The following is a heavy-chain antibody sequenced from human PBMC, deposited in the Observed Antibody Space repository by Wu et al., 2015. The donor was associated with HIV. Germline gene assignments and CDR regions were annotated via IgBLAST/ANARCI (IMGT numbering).Heavy chain of an antibody. CDR1: GYTFTGYY. V-gene: IGHV1-2*02. Sequence: QVQLVQSGAEVKKPGASVKVSCKASGYTFTGYYMHWVRQAPGQGLEWMGWINPNSGGTNYAQKFQGRVTMTRDTSISTAYMELSRLRSDDTAVYYCARPIEYWGSYYYFDYWGQGTLVTVSS. D-gene: IGHD1-26*01. J-gene: IGHJ4*02. CDR2: INPNSGGT. CDR3: ARPIEYWGSYYYFDY.